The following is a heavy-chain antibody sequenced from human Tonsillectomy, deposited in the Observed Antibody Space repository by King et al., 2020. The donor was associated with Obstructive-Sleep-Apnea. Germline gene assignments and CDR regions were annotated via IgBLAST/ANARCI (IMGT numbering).Heavy chain of an antibody. CDR3: SRAKQWLVRGFYYGMDL. D-gene: IGHD6-19*01. J-gene: IGHJ6*02. V-gene: IGHV1-69*10. Sequence: VQLVESGAEVKKPGSSVKVSGRASGGTFSSFAITWVRQAPGQGLEWMGGIIPVLRIANYTQKFQGRVTITADRSTSTTYMELSSLRSEDTAVYYCSRAKQWLVRGFYYGMDLWGQGTTVTVSS. CDR1: GGTFSSFA. CDR2: IIPVLRIA.